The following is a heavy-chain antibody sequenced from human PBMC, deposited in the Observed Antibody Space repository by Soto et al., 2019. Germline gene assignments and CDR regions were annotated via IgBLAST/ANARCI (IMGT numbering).Heavy chain of an antibody. CDR3: ARERVVVVVAATPQPGGAFDY. Sequence: QVQLQESGPGLVKPSQTLSLTCTVSDGSISSGGYYWSWIRQHPGKGLEWIGYIYYSGSTYYNPSLKSRVTISVDTSKNQFSLKLSSVTAADTAVYYCARERVVVVVAATPQPGGAFDYWGQGTLVTVSS. V-gene: IGHV4-31*03. J-gene: IGHJ4*02. CDR2: IYYSGST. D-gene: IGHD2-15*01. CDR1: DGSISSGGYY.